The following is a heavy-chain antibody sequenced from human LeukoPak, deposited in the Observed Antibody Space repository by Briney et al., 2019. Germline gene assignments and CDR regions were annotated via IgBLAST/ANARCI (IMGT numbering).Heavy chain of an antibody. J-gene: IGHJ4*02. CDR3: ARVFGAIADY. Sequence: GASVKVSCKASGYTFNSNYMHWVRQAPGQGLEWMGVINPSGGSTTYAQKFQGRVTMTRDTSTSTVYMELSSLRSEDTAVYYCARVFGAIADYWGQGTLVTVSS. CDR2: INPSGGST. V-gene: IGHV1-46*02. CDR1: GYTFNSNY. D-gene: IGHD3-10*01.